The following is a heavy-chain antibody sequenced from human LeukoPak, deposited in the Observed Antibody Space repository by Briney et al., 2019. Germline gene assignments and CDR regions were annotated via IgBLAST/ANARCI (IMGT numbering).Heavy chain of an antibody. V-gene: IGHV4-4*07. CDR1: GGPISSYY. D-gene: IGHD3-22*01. CDR3: ARNNYYYDSSGYFGYFDY. J-gene: IGHJ4*02. CDR2: IYTSGST. Sequence: SETLSLTCTVSGGPISSYYWSWIRQPAGKGLEWIGRIYTSGSTNYNPSLKSRVTMSVDTSKNQYSLKLSSVTAADTAVYYCARNNYYYDSSGYFGYFDYWGQGTLVTVSS.